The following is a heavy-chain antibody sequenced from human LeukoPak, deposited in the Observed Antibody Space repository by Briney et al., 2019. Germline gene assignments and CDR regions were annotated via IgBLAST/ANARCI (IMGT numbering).Heavy chain of an antibody. CDR1: GFTFSSYS. CDR3: ARGEYLADYGDYFDY. V-gene: IGHV3-48*04. CDR2: ISSSSSTI. D-gene: IGHD4-17*01. Sequence: GGSLRLSCAASGFTFSSYSMNWVRQAPGKGLEWVSYISSSSSTIYYADSVKGRFTISRDNAKNSLYLQMNSLRAEDTAVYYCARGEYLADYGDYFDYWGQGTQVTVSS. J-gene: IGHJ4*02.